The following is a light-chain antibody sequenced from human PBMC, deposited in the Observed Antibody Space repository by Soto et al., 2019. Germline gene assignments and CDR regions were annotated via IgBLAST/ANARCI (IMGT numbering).Light chain of an antibody. CDR2: LAF. V-gene: IGKV2-28*01. CDR3: MQALHTPRT. Sequence: DIVMTQSPLSLPFTPGEPASISCRSSQSLLHSNGNHYLEWYFQKPGQSPQLLIYLAFIRASGFPDRFSGSGSGTDFTLKISRVEAEDVEVYYCMQALHTPRTFGQGTKVEIK. CDR1: QSLLHSNGNHY. J-gene: IGKJ1*01.